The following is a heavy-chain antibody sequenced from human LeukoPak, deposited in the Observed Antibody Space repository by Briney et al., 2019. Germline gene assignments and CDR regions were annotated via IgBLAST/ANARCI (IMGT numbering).Heavy chain of an antibody. CDR1: GFTFSSYS. CDR3: ARERFVVVVAATIFDY. D-gene: IGHD2-15*01. J-gene: IGHJ4*02. CDR2: ISSSSSTI. Sequence: PGGSLRLSCAASGFTFSSYSMNWVRQAPGKGLEWVSYISSSSSTIYYADSVKGRFTISRDNAKNSPYLQMNSLRAEDTAVYYCARERFVVVVAATIFDYWGQGTLVTVSS. V-gene: IGHV3-48*01.